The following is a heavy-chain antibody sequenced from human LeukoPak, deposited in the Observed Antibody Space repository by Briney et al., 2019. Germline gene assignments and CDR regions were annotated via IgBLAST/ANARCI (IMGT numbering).Heavy chain of an antibody. CDR2: IRSKANNYAT. V-gene: IGHV3-73*01. CDR1: WITFSGSA. J-gene: IGHJ4*02. CDR3: TRQFDGVGYYPDY. D-gene: IGHD3-22*01. Sequence: PGGSLKLSCAASWITFSGSAMHWVRQASGKGLEWVGRIRSKANNYATAYAASLKGRFSVSRDDSKNTAYLYMNNLETEDTAIYYCTRQFDGVGYYPDYWGQGTLVTVSS.